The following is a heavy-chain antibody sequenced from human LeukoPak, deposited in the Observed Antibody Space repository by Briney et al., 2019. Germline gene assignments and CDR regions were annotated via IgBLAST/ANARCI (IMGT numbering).Heavy chain of an antibody. V-gene: IGHV1-18*01. Sequence: ASVKVSCKASGYTFTNYGISWVRQAPGQGLEWMGWISTYNGNTNYVQKFQGRVTMTTDTSTTTAYMDLRSLRSDDTAVYYYAREGVSSSWYRTPDXXGXGTXVTV. CDR3: AREGVSSSWYRTPDX. CDR2: ISTYNGNT. D-gene: IGHD6-13*01. J-gene: IGHJ4*02. CDR1: GYTFTNYG.